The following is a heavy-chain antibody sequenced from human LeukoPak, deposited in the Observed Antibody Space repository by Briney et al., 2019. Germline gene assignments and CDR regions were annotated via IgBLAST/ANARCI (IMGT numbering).Heavy chain of an antibody. CDR1: GYSFTSYW. D-gene: IGHD6-13*01. Sequence: GASLKISCKGSGYSFTSYWIGWVRPMPGKGLEWMGIIYPGDSDTRYSPSFQGQVTISADKSISTAYLQWSSLKASDTAMYYCARLHSSSWYYCDYWGQGTLVTVSS. V-gene: IGHV5-51*01. CDR3: ARLHSSSWYYCDY. CDR2: IYPGDSDT. J-gene: IGHJ4*02.